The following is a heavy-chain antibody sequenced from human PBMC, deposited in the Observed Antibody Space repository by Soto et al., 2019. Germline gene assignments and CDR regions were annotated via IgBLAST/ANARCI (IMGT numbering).Heavy chain of an antibody. J-gene: IGHJ6*02. D-gene: IGHD1-26*01. V-gene: IGHV4-4*02. CDR1: GGSISSSNW. CDR2: IYHSGST. Sequence: SETLSLTCAVAGGSISSSNWCSWVSQTPGKGLEWIGEIYHSGSTNYNPSLKSRVTISVGKSKNQFSLKLSSVTAADTAVYYCARVSGSYYYGMDVWGQGTTVT. CDR3: ARVSGSYYYGMDV.